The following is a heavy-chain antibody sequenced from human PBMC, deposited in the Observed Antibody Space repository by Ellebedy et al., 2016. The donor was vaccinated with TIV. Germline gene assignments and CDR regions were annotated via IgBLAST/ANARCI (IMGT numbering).Heavy chain of an antibody. CDR3: VSAARGSNCCEAY. CDR1: GFPFSSFL. Sequence: PGGSLRLSCGASGFPFSSFLIRLVRRAPGKWLECVAPIPQFGNEKYYLDSVKGRFTISRDNAKTSLYLQMNSLRAEDTAVYSCVSAARGSNCCEAYWGQGTLVTVSS. D-gene: IGHD3-10*01. CDR2: IPQFGNEK. J-gene: IGHJ4*02. V-gene: IGHV3-7*03.